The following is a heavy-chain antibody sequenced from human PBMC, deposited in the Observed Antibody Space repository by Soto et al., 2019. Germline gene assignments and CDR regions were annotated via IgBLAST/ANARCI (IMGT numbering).Heavy chain of an antibody. CDR1: GYTFTTYG. CDR3: AREGEMPYYYYGLDV. V-gene: IGHV1-18*01. D-gene: IGHD3-16*01. J-gene: IGHJ6*02. Sequence: GASVKVACKASGYTFTTYGISWVRQAPGQGLEWMGWISGYNGHTKYAQKFQGRVTMTTDTSTSRVYMDLRSLRSDDTAVYYCAREGEMPYYYYGLDVWGQGTTVTVPS. CDR2: ISGYNGHT.